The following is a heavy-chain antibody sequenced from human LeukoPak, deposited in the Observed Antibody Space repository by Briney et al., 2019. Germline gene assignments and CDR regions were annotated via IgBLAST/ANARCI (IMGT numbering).Heavy chain of an antibody. CDR3: ARVQDVNDYGEYGAFYI. CDR1: GYTFTSYY. CDR2: INPSGGST. Sequence: GASLKVSSKPSGYTFTSYYMHWVRQAPGQGLERMGLINPSGGSTSYAQKFQGRVTMTRDTSTSTVYMELSSLRSEDTAVYYCARVQDVNDYGEYGAFYIWGQGTMVTVS. V-gene: IGHV1-46*01. D-gene: IGHD4-17*01. J-gene: IGHJ3*02.